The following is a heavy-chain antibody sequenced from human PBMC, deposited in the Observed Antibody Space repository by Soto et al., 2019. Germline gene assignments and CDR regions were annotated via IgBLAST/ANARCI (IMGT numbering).Heavy chain of an antibody. CDR1: GGSISSYY. J-gene: IGHJ4*02. D-gene: IGHD4-17*01. V-gene: IGHV4-59*01. CDR2: IYYSGST. Sequence: SETLSLTCTVSGGSISSYYWSWIRQPPGKGLEWIGYIYYSGSTNYNPSLKSRVTISVDTSKNQFSLKLSSVTAADTAVYYCGRERERTGDLYFDYWGQGTLVTVSS. CDR3: GRERERTGDLYFDY.